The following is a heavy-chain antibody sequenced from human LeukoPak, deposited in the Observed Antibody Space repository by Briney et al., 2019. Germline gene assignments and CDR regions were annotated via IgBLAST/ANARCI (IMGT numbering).Heavy chain of an antibody. Sequence: GGSLRLSCAASEFTFSSYWVSWVRQAPGKGLEWVANIKKDGGQIYYLESVKGRLTVSRDNAKNSLYLQMNSLRAEDTAVYYCARLGARQMLEYWGQGTLVTVSS. V-gene: IGHV3-7*01. J-gene: IGHJ4*02. CDR2: IKKDGGQI. CDR1: EFTFSSYW. CDR3: ARLGARQMLEY. D-gene: IGHD4-17*01.